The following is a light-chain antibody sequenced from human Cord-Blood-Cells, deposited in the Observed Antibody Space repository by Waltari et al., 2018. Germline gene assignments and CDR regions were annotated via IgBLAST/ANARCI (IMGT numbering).Light chain of an antibody. CDR1: SSDVGRYNL. J-gene: IGLJ1*01. V-gene: IGLV2-23*03. Sequence: QSALTQPASVSGSPGQSITIYCTGTSSDVGRYNLVSWYQQHRGKAPKLMIHEGSKRPSGVSNRFSGSKSGNTASLTISGLQAEDEADYYCCSYAGSSTFVFGTGTKVTVL. CDR3: CSYAGSSTFV. CDR2: EGS.